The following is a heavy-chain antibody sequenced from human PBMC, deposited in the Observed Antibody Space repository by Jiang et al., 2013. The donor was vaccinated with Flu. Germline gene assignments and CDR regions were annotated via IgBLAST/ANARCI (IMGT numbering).Heavy chain of an antibody. V-gene: IGHV1-2*06. CDR3: ARAGYEARALDY. Sequence: SGAEVKKPGASVKVSCKTSGYTFTGYYIHWVRQAPGQGLEWMGRINPNSGGTNYAQKFQGRVTITTDTSVTTANVELTRLTSDDTAVYYCARAGYEARALDYWGQGTLVTVSS. CDR1: GYTFTGYY. D-gene: IGHD5-12*01. J-gene: IGHJ4*02. CDR2: INPNSGGT.